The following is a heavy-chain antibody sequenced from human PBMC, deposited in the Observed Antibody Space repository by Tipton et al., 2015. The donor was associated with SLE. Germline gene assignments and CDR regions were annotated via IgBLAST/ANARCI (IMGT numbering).Heavy chain of an antibody. Sequence: LRLSCAVSGGSISSGGYSWSWIRQPPGKGLEWIGYMFHSGSTYYNPSLKSRVTMSVDRSKNQFSLKLSSVTAAGTAVYYCARDTDYGGNYFDYWGQGTLVTVSS. D-gene: IGHD4-23*01. CDR1: GGSISSGGYS. J-gene: IGHJ4*02. V-gene: IGHV4-30-2*01. CDR3: ARDTDYGGNYFDY. CDR2: MFHSGST.